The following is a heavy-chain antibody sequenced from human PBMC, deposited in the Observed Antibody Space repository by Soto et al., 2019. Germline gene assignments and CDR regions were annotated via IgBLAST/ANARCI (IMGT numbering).Heavy chain of an antibody. CDR3: ARARGVEWLRSTPIYYFDY. CDR2: INHSGST. CDR1: GGSFSGYY. J-gene: IGHJ4*02. Sequence: SETLSLTCAVYGGSFSGYYWSWIRQPPGKGLEWIGEINHSGSTNYNPSLKSRVTISVDTSKNQFSLKLSSVTAADTAVYYCARARGVEWLRSTPIYYFDYWGQGTLVTVSS. D-gene: IGHD5-12*01. V-gene: IGHV4-34*01.